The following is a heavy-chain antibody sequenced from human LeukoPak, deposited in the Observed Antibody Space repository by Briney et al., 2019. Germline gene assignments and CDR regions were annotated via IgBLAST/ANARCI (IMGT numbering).Heavy chain of an antibody. CDR1: GFAFSSYG. Sequence: PGGSLRLSCAASGFAFSSYGMSWVRQAPGKGLEWVAAISASGSKPHYSDSVKGRFTISRDNSKNTLYLQMNSLRAEDTAVYYCAKDLALAGATELDAFDIWGQGTMVTVSS. V-gene: IGHV3-23*01. D-gene: IGHD1-26*01. CDR3: AKDLALAGATELDAFDI. J-gene: IGHJ3*02. CDR2: ISASGSKP.